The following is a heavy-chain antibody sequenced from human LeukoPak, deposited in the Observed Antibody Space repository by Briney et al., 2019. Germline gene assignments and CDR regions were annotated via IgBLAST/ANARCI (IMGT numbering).Heavy chain of an antibody. CDR2: ISSSSSTI. D-gene: IGHD3-3*01. Sequence: PGGSLRLXCAASGFTFSSYSMNWVRQAPGKGLEWVSYISSSSSTIYYADSVKGRFTISRDNAKNSLYLQMNSLRAEDTAVYYCARIHYDFWSGYESLFDYWGQGTLVTVSS. CDR3: ARIHYDFWSGYESLFDY. CDR1: GFTFSSYS. J-gene: IGHJ4*02. V-gene: IGHV3-48*01.